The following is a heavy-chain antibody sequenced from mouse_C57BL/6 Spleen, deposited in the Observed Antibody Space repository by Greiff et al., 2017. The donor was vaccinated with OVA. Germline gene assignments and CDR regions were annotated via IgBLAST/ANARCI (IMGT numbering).Heavy chain of an antibody. CDR1: GFTFSSYA. V-gene: IGHV5-4*01. D-gene: IGHD1-1*01. J-gene: IGHJ2*01. CDR2: ISDGGSYT. CDR3: ARTDPCYGSSFDY. Sequence: EVQVVESGGGLVKPGGSLKLSCAASGFTFSSYAMSWVRQTPEKRLEWVATISDGGSYTYYPANVKGRFTISRDNAKNNLYLQMSHLKSEDTAMYYCARTDPCYGSSFDYWGQGTTLTVSS.